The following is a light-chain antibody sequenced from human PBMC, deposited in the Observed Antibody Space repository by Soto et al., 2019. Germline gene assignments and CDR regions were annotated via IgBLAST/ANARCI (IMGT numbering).Light chain of an antibody. CDR1: QSVDSSY. J-gene: IGKJ3*01. CDR3: QQYGNSGVT. CDR2: GVS. Sequence: EIVLTQSPGTLSLSPGERATLSCRASQSVDSSYLAWYQQKPGQAPRLLIYGVSSRATGIPDRFSGSGSGTDFTLTISRLEPEDFAVYYCQQYGNSGVTFGPGTKVDI. V-gene: IGKV3-20*01.